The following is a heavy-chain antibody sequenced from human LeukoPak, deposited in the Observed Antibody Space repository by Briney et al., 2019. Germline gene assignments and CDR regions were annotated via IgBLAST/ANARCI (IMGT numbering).Heavy chain of an antibody. Sequence: SETLSLTCAVYGGSFSGYYWGWIRQPPGKGLEWIGEINHSGSTNYNPSLKSRVTISVDTSKNQFSLKLSSVTAADTAVYYCARGRSGGYSYGGRGRFDYWGQGTLVTVSS. CDR2: INHSGST. CDR1: GGSFSGYY. V-gene: IGHV4-34*01. CDR3: ARGRSGGYSYGGRGRFDY. D-gene: IGHD5-18*01. J-gene: IGHJ4*02.